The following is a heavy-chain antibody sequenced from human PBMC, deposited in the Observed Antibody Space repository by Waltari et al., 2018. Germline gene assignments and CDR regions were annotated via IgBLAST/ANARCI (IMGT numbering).Heavy chain of an antibody. CDR2: GYYNVST. J-gene: IGHJ5*02. Sequence: QVQLQESGPGLVKPSATLSLTCTVYGVSISSYYCSWIRQPPGKGLERIEYGYYNVSTNYNPALKSRVTISVDTSKNQFSLKLSSVTAADTAVYYCARDARTIFGVVRGLFDPLGQGTLVTVSS. CDR1: GVSISSYY. V-gene: IGHV4-59*01. D-gene: IGHD3-3*01. CDR3: ARDARTIFGVVRGLFDP.